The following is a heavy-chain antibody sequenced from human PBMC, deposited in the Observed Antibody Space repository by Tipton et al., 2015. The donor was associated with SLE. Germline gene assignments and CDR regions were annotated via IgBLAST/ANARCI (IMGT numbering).Heavy chain of an antibody. CDR1: GGSFGGYY. CDR2: INHSGST. J-gene: IGHJ4*02. CDR3: ARGMKVAGTYYFDY. Sequence: AGLVKPSETLSLTCAVYGGSFGGYYWSWIRQPPGKGLEWIGEINHSGSTNYNPSLKSRVTISVDTSKNQFSLKLSSVTAADTAVYYCARGMKVAGTYYFDYWGQGTLVTVSS. V-gene: IGHV4-34*01. D-gene: IGHD6-19*01.